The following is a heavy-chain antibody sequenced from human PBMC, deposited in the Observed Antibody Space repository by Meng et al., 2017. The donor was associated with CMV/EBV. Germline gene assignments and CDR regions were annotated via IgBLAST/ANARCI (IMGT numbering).Heavy chain of an antibody. Sequence: QLQESGQRLVKPSEPLSPTGTASVGSISSYYWSWIRQPAGKGLEWIGRIYTSGSTNYNPSLKSRVTMSVDTSKNQFSLKLSSVTAADTAVYYCARVLRWNGVIDYWGQGTLVTVSS. J-gene: IGHJ4*02. V-gene: IGHV4-4*07. CDR1: VGSISSYY. CDR2: IYTSGST. CDR3: ARVLRWNGVIDY. D-gene: IGHD4-23*01.